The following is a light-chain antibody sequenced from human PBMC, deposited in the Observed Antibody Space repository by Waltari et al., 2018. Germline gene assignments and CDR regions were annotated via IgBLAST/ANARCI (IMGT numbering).Light chain of an antibody. J-gene: IGLJ2*01. CDR2: DGS. Sequence: SYVLTQPPSVSVAPGQTARITCGGNNLGSKSVHWYRQKPGQAPVMVVYDGSDRPSGIPERFSGSNSGNTATLTISRVEAGDEADYYCQVWDSSSDHVVFGGGTKLTVL. CDR3: QVWDSSSDHVV. V-gene: IGLV3-21*02. CDR1: NLGSKS.